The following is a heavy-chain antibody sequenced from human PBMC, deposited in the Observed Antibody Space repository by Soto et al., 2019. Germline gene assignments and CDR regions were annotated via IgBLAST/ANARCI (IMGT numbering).Heavy chain of an antibody. Sequence: QVQLQESGPGLVKPSQTLSLTCTVSGGSMNSGGYCWNWIRQHPGEGLEWIGCISYGGTTSYTPSLTSRLTISVDTSKNPFSLMLNSVTAADTAVYYCSRGILVWGQGTLITVSS. J-gene: IGHJ4*02. V-gene: IGHV4-31*03. CDR1: GGSMNSGGYC. D-gene: IGHD2-15*01. CDR3: SRGILV. CDR2: ISYGGTT.